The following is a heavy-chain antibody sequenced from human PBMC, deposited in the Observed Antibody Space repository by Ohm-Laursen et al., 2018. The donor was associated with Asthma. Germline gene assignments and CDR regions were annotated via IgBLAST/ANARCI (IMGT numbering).Heavy chain of an antibody. J-gene: IGHJ5*02. CDR3: AKLVGVTSA. Sequence: LRLSCAASGFSFHEYAMHWVRQSPGKGLEWVSGISWNSGSIGYADSVKGRFTISRDNAKNSLYLQMNSLRPEDTAFHYCAKLVGVTSAWGQGTLVTVSS. V-gene: IGHV3-9*01. D-gene: IGHD4-17*01. CDR2: ISWNSGSI. CDR1: GFSFHEYA.